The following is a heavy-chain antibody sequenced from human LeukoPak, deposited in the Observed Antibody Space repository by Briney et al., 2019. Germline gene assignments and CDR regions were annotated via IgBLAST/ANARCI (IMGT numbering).Heavy chain of an antibody. V-gene: IGHV1-46*01. CDR1: GYFFSGYP. CDR2: INPSGGST. D-gene: IGHD2-21*02. Sequence: ASVKVSCKATGYFFSGYPMHWVRQAPGQGLEWMGWINPSGGSTSYAQKFQGRVTMTRDMSTSTVYMELSSLRSEDTAVYYCARGIGDRFRLQHVIDYWGQGTLVTVSS. CDR3: ARGIGDRFRLQHVIDY. J-gene: IGHJ4*02.